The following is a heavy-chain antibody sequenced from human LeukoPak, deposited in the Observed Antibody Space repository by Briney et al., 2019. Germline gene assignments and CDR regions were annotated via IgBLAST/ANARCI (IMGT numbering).Heavy chain of an antibody. CDR3: ARVASKSPFHY. CDR2: IYYSGST. J-gene: IGHJ4*02. CDR1: GGSISSYY. Sequence: PSETLSLTCTVSGGSISSYYWSWIRQPPGKGLEWIGYIYYSGSTNYNPSLKSRVTISVDTSKNQFSLKLSSVTAADTAVYYCARVASKSPFHYWGQGTLVAVSS. V-gene: IGHV4-59*01. D-gene: IGHD5/OR15-5a*01.